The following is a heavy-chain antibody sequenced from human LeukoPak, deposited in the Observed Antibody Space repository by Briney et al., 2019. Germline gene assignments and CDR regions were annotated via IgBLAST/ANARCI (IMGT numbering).Heavy chain of an antibody. CDR3: ASQGLDTAMAPHFDY. CDR2: ISYDGSNK. V-gene: IGHV3-30-3*01. J-gene: IGHJ4*02. CDR1: GFTFSSYA. Sequence: GRSLRLSCAASGFTFSSYAMHWVRQAPGKGLEWVAVISYDGSNKYYADSVKGRFTISRDNSKNTLYLQMNSLRAEDTAVYYCASQGLDTAMAPHFDYWGQGTLVTVSS. D-gene: IGHD5-18*01.